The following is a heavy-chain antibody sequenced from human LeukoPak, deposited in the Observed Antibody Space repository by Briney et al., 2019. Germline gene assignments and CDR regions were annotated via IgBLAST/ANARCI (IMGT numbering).Heavy chain of an antibody. V-gene: IGHV1-24*01. Sequence: ASVKVSCKVSGYTLTELSMHWVRQAPGKGLEWMGGFDPEDGETIYAQKFQGRVTMTEDTSTDTAYMELSSLRSEDTAVYYCATDSKVGATRYYGMDVWGQGTTVTVSS. CDR1: GYTLTELS. CDR3: ATDSKVGATRYYGMDV. J-gene: IGHJ6*02. CDR2: FDPEDGET. D-gene: IGHD1-26*01.